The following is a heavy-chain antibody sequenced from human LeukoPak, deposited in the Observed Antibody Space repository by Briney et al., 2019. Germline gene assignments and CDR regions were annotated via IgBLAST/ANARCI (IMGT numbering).Heavy chain of an antibody. CDR2: IYHSGST. J-gene: IGHJ4*02. CDR3: ARIDYGVFDY. V-gene: IGHV4-30-2*01. D-gene: IGHD4-17*01. CDR1: GGSISSGGYS. Sequence: SQTLSLTCAVSGGSISSGGYSWSWIRQPPGKGLEWIGYIYHSGSTYYHPSLKSRVTISVDRSKNQFSLKLSSVTAADTAVYYCARIDYGVFDYWGQGTLVTVSS.